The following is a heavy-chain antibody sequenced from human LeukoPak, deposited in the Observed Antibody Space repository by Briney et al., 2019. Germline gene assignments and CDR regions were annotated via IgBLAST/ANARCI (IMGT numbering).Heavy chain of an antibody. J-gene: IGHJ5*02. CDR2: INGGNGNT. CDR1: GYTFMSYV. V-gene: IGHV1-3*01. Sequence: ASVKVSCKASGYTFMSYVMYWVRQAPGQRLEWMGWINGGNGNTKYSQKFKGRLTITRDISASTGYMETTGLRYEDTAVYYCAKSRGHGPSGFHPWGQGTLVTVSS. D-gene: IGHD5-12*01. CDR3: AKSRGHGPSGFHP.